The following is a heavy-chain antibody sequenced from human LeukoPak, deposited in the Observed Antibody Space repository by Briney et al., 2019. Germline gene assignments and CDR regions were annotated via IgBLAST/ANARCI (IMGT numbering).Heavy chain of an antibody. CDR1: GFTFSNDW. J-gene: IGHJ4*02. CDR2: IKSKTDGGTT. CDR3: TTGGVVVVVAATLADY. V-gene: IGHV3-15*01. Sequence: GGSLRLSCAASGFTFSNDWINWVRQAPGKGLEWVGRIKSKTDGGTTDYAAPVKGRFTISRDDSKNTLYLQMNSLKTEDTAVYYCTTGGVVVVVAATLADYWGQGTLVTVSS. D-gene: IGHD2-15*01.